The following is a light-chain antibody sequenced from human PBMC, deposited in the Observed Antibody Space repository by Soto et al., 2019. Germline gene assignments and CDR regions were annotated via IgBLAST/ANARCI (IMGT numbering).Light chain of an antibody. V-gene: IGLV2-14*01. J-gene: IGLJ1*01. CDR3: SSYTNSNTYV. Sequence: QSALTQPASVSGSPGQSITISCTGTSSDVGGYNYVSWYQQLPGKAPKLIIYEVSNRPSGASNRFSGSKSGNTASLTISGLQGEDEADYFCSSYTNSNTYVFGTGTQLTVL. CDR1: SSDVGGYNY. CDR2: EVS.